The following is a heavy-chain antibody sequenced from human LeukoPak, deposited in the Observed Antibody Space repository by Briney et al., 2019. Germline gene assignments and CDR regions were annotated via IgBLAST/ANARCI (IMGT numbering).Heavy chain of an antibody. CDR3: ARDTSYSSGWYEDAFDI. V-gene: IGHV1-2*02. CDR1: GYTFTGYY. J-gene: IGHJ3*02. Sequence: ASVKVSCKASGYTFTGYYMHWVRQAPGQGLEWVGWINPNSGNTHYAQKFQDRVTMTRDTSISTAYMELNSLRSDDTAVYYCARDTSYSSGWYEDAFDIWGQGTMVTVSS. D-gene: IGHD6-19*01. CDR2: INPNSGNT.